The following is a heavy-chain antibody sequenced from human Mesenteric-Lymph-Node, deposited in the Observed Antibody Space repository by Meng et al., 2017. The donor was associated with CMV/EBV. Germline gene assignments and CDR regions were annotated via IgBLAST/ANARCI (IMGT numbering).Heavy chain of an antibody. V-gene: IGHV3-20*04. CDR2: INPNGGST. Sequence: GGSLRLSCAASGFTFSNAWMSWVRQAPGKGLEWVSRINPNGGSTGYVDSVKGRFTISRDNAKNSMYLQMNSLRAEDTALYYCARDLVTLVRGVIVTDYYHYGMDGWGQGTTVTVSS. CDR1: GFTFSNAW. J-gene: IGHJ6*02. CDR3: ARDLVTLVRGVIVTDYYHYGMDG. D-gene: IGHD3-10*01.